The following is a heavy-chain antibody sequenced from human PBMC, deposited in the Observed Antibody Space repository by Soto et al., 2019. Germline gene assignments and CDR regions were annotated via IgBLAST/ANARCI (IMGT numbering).Heavy chain of an antibody. CDR3: ARGVRGYDFWSGSPPRKTYYYYMDV. Sequence: PSETLSLTCTVSGGSINNHYWSWIRQPPGKGLEWLGYVYYSGITNYNPSLKSRVTISVDTSKNQFSLNLSSVTAADTAVYYCARGVRGYDFWSGSPPRKTYYYYMDVWGKGTTVTVSS. CDR1: GGSINNHY. CDR2: VYYSGIT. V-gene: IGHV4-59*11. J-gene: IGHJ6*03. D-gene: IGHD3-3*01.